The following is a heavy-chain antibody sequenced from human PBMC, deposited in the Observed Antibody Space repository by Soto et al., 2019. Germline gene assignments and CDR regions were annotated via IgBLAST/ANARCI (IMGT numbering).Heavy chain of an antibody. Sequence: GESLKISCKGSGYIFSRYWIGWVRQMPGKGLEWMGIIYPGDSNSRYSPSFQGQVTISADKSISTAYLQWSSLKASDTAMYYCARLSTPPHHYDSSSYLDYWGQGTLVTVSS. CDR3: ARLSTPPHHYDSSSYLDY. CDR2: IYPGDSNS. D-gene: IGHD3-22*01. CDR1: GYIFSRYW. J-gene: IGHJ4*02. V-gene: IGHV5-51*01.